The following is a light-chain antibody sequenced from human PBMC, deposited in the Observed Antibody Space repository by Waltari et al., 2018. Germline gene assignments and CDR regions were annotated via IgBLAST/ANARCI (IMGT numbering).Light chain of an antibody. CDR3: QVWDSSWV. CDR2: RDS. J-gene: IGLJ3*02. Sequence: SYELTQPPSVSVALGQTATIPCGGNNIGKKNVHWYQQKAGQAPVLVIYRDSNRPSGIRGRFSGSNSRSAATLTISRVQADDAADYYCQVWDSSWVFGGGSKLTVL. V-gene: IGLV3-9*01. CDR1: NIGKKN.